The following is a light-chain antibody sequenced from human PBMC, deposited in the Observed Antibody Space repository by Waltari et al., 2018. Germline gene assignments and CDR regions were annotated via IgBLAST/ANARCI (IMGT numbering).Light chain of an antibody. CDR3: MQALQTPRT. J-gene: IGKJ2*01. V-gene: IGKV2-28*01. CDR2: LVS. Sequence: EIVVTQSPLSLPVTPGEPASISCRSSQSLLHSNGYNYLDWYLQKPGQSPQLLIYLVSTLVYGVPDRFSGSGSGTDFTLKINRVEAEDVGVYYCMQALQTPRTFGQGTKLEIK. CDR1: QSLLHSNGYNY.